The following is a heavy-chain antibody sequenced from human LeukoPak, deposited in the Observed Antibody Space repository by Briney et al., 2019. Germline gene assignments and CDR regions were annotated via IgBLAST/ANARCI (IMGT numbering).Heavy chain of an antibody. V-gene: IGHV3-48*03. Sequence: QPGGSLRLSCAASGLTFSSYEMNWVRQAPGKGLEWISYTSSASNMIYYAESVKGRFTIYRDNAKNSLYLQMNSLRAEDTAVYYCATASGSWYRYYFDSWGQGTLVTVSS. J-gene: IGHJ4*02. CDR1: GLTFSSYE. CDR3: ATASGSWYRYYFDS. CDR2: TSSASNMI. D-gene: IGHD6-13*01.